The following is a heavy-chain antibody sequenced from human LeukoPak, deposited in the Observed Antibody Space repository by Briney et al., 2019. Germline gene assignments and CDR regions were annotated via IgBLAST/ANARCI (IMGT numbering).Heavy chain of an antibody. J-gene: IGHJ4*02. Sequence: GGSLRLSCAASGFTVSSYYMSWVRQAPGKGLEWVSVIYSGGTTYYADSVKGRFTISRDNSKNTLYLQMNSLRPEDTAVYYCARGGWFGELLFDYWGQGTLVTVSS. CDR3: ARGGWFGELLFDY. CDR2: IYSGGTT. CDR1: GFTVSSYY. V-gene: IGHV3-53*01. D-gene: IGHD3-10*01.